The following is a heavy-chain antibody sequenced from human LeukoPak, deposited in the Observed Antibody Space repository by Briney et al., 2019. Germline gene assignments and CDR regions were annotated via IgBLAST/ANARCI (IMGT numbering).Heavy chain of an antibody. J-gene: IGHJ6*03. D-gene: IGHD3-9*01. CDR2: ISSSSSTI. V-gene: IGHV3-48*01. CDR1: GFTFSSYS. Sequence: PGGSLRLSCAASGFTFSSYSMNWVRQAPGKGLEWVSYISSSSSTIYYADSVKGRFTISRDNAKNSLYLQMNSLRAEDTAVYYCARGAKILTGYYLDYYYYYYMDVWGKGTTVTVSS. CDR3: ARGAKILTGYYLDYYYYYYMDV.